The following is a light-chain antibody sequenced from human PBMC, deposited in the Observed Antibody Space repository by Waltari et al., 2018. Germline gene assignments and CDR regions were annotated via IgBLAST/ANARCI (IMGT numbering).Light chain of an antibody. CDR1: SRDVGGYNY. Sequence: QSALSRPASVSGSPGQSLTISCTGTSRDVGGYNYVSWYQQHPGKAHKLMLSDGSKRPAGASNPFSGSTSGHTASLTLSGLQAEDEADYYCSSYTSSSTYVFGTGTKVTGL. CDR2: DGS. V-gene: IGLV2-14*01. J-gene: IGLJ1*01. CDR3: SSYTSSSTYV.